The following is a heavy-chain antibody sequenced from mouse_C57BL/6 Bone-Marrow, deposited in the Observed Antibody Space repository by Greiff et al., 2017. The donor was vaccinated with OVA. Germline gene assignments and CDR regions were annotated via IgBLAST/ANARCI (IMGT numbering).Heavy chain of an antibody. CDR1: GFTIKDDY. CDR3: TTPSNLAY. J-gene: IGHJ3*01. Sequence: VQLQQSGAELVRPGASVKLSCTASGFTIKDDYMHWVKQRPEQGLEWIGWIDPENGDTEYASKVQGKATITADTSSNTAYLQLSSLTSEDTAVYYCTTPSNLAYWGQGTLVTVSA. CDR2: IDPENGDT. V-gene: IGHV14-4*01. D-gene: IGHD2-10*02.